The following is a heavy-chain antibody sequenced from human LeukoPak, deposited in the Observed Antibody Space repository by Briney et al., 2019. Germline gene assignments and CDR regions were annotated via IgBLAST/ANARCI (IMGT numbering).Heavy chain of an antibody. D-gene: IGHD6-13*01. J-gene: IGHJ4*02. Sequence: GGSLRLSCAASVFTFSRYGMSWVRQAPGKGLDWVSGISGSGDTTYYADSVEGRFTISRDNSKNTLYLQMNSLRAEDTAVYYCAKDPPVKPGSSSWYTGGDYWGQGTLVTVSS. CDR2: ISGSGDTT. V-gene: IGHV3-23*01. CDR3: AKDPPVKPGSSSWYTGGDY. CDR1: VFTFSRYG.